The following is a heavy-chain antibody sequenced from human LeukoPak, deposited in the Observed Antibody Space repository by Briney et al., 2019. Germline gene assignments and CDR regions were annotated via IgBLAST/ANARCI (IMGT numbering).Heavy chain of an antibody. V-gene: IGHV1-18*01. J-gene: IGHJ4*02. D-gene: IGHD5-18*01. CDR2: ISAYNGNT. Sequence: ASVKVSCKASGYTFTSYGISWVRQAPGQGLEWMGWISAYNGNTNYAQKLLGRVTMTTDTSTSTAYMELRSLRSDDTAVYYCARSTAMVYYFDYWGQGTLVTVSS. CDR1: GYTFTSYG. CDR3: ARSTAMVYYFDY.